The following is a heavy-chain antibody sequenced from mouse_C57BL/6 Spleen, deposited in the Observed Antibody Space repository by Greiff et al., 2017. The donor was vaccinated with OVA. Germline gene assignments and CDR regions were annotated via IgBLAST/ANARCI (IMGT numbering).Heavy chain of an antibody. CDR3: AREGNGVYFDY. V-gene: IGHV1-81*01. CDR2: IYPRSGNT. D-gene: IGHD2-1*01. J-gene: IGHJ2*01. CDR1: GYTFTSYG. Sequence: LQESGAELARPGASVKLSCKASGYTFTSYGISWVKQSTGQGLEWIGEIYPRSGNTYYNEKFKGKATLTADKSSSTAYMELRSLTSEDSAVYFCAREGNGVYFDYWGQGTTLTVSS.